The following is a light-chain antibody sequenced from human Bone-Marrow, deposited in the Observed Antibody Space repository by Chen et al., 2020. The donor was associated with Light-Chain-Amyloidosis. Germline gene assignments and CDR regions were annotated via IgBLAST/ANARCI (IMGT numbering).Light chain of an antibody. V-gene: IGLV3-25*03. CDR3: QSADSSGTYEVI. J-gene: IGLJ2*01. Sequence: YELTQPPSVAVSPGKTARITCSGDDLPTKYAYWYQQKPGQAPVLVIHRDTERPSGSSERFSGSSSGTTATLTISGVQAEDEADYHCQSADSSGTYEVIFGGGTKLTVL. CDR1: DLPTKY. CDR2: RDT.